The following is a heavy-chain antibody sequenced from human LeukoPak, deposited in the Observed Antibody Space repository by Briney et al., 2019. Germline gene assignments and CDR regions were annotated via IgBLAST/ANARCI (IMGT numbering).Heavy chain of an antibody. Sequence: GGSLRLSCAASGFTLSNYWMHWVRQAPGKGLVWVSRINSDGINTSYADSVKGRFTISRDNAKNTLNLQMNSLRAEDTAVYYCARDLGQYYDTSDNWFDPWGQGTLVTVSS. CDR1: GFTLSNYW. CDR2: INSDGINT. V-gene: IGHV3-74*01. D-gene: IGHD3-22*01. J-gene: IGHJ5*02. CDR3: ARDLGQYYDTSDNWFDP.